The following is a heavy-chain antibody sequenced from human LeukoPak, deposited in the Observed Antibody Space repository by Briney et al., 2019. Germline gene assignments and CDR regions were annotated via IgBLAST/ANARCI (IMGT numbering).Heavy chain of an antibody. D-gene: IGHD3-10*01. CDR2: INPNSGGT. CDR3: AGGGSFSGPDGMDV. V-gene: IGHV1-2*02. J-gene: IGHJ6*02. Sequence: ASVKVSCKASGYTFTCYYMHWVRQAPGQGLEWMGWINPNSGGTNYAQKFQGRVTMTRDTSISTAYMELSRLRSDDTAVYYCAGGGSFSGPDGMDVWGQGTTVTVSS. CDR1: GYTFTCYY.